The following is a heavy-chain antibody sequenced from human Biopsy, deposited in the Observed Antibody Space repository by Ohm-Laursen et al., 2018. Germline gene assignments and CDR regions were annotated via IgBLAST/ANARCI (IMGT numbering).Heavy chain of an antibody. CDR2: VYYTGST. CDR1: GDSISSYY. Sequence: TLSLTCTVSGDSISSYYWSWIRQPPGKGLQWIGYVYYTGSTDYNPSLQSRVTISVDTSKNHFPLRLTSVTAADTAVYYCARVGRAAPFDSWGQGTLVTVSS. CDR3: ARVGRAAPFDS. D-gene: IGHD6-13*01. V-gene: IGHV4-59*08. J-gene: IGHJ4*02.